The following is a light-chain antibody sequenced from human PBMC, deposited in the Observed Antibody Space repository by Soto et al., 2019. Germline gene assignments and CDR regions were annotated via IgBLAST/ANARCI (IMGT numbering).Light chain of an antibody. CDR2: GAS. Sequence: EIVLTQSPGTLSLSPGERATLSCRASQSVSSNYLAWYQQKPGPAPRPLIYGASSRATGIPDRFSGSGAGTDFPLTISRLEPEDFEVYYCQQYGSSPWTFGQGTKVEIK. CDR3: QQYGSSPWT. CDR1: QSVSSNY. V-gene: IGKV3-20*01. J-gene: IGKJ1*01.